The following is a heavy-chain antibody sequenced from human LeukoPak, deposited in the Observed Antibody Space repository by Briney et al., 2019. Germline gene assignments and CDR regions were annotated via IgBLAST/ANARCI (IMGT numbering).Heavy chain of an antibody. CDR1: GGSFSGYY. Sequence: PSETLSLTCAVYGGSFSGYYWSWIRQPPGKGLEWIGEINHSGSTNYNPSLKSRVTISVDTSKNQFSLKLSSVTAADTAVYYCARGVGECDYWGQGTLVTVSS. J-gene: IGHJ4*02. D-gene: IGHD3-10*01. CDR2: INHSGST. V-gene: IGHV4-34*01. CDR3: ARGVGECDY.